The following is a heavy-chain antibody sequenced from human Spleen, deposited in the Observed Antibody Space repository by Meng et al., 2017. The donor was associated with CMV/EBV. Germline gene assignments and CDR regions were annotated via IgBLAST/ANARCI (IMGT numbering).Heavy chain of an antibody. CDR1: GFTFSDYY. J-gene: IGHJ6*02. CDR3: ARARDHYYYYYGMDV. D-gene: IGHD5-24*01. Sequence: SLKISCAASGFTFSDYYMSWIRQAPGKGLEWVSYISSSGSTIYYADSVKGRFTISRDNAKNSLYLQMNSLRAEDTAVYYCARARDHYYYYYGMDVWGQGTTVTVSS. CDR2: ISSSGSTI. V-gene: IGHV3-11*01.